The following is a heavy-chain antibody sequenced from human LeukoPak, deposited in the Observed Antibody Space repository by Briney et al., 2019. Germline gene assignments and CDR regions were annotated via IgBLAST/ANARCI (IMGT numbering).Heavy chain of an antibody. D-gene: IGHD3-10*01. V-gene: IGHV4-4*07. Sequence: SETLSLTCTVTSGSISGHYWSWIRQPAGKEMQWIGRIYTSGATNYNPSLKSRVTMSIDTSKKEFTLKLTSVTAADTAVYYCARHESGGFFRHWGQGTLVTVSS. J-gene: IGHJ1*01. CDR2: IYTSGAT. CDR1: SGSISGHY. CDR3: ARHESGGFFRH.